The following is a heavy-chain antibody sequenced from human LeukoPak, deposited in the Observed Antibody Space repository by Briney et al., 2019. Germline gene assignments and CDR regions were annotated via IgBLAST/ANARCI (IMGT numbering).Heavy chain of an antibody. V-gene: IGHV4-59*01. J-gene: IGHJ3*01. D-gene: IGHD1-26*01. CDR3: ARALGKWEPGVFDL. CDR1: GGSISSYY. CDR2: IYYSGST. Sequence: SETLSLTCTVSGGSISSYYWSWIRQPPGKGLEGIGYIYYSGSTNYNPSLKSRVPISVDTSKNQFSLKLSSVTAGDTVVYYCARALGKWEPGVFDLWGEGTMVTVSS.